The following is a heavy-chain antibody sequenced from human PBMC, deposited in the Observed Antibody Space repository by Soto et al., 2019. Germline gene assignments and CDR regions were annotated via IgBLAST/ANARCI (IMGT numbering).Heavy chain of an antibody. D-gene: IGHD3-22*01. CDR2: IIPIFGTP. CDR3: ARDRDYHDSSGYHKYYHNMDV. Sequence: QVQLVQSGAEMKKPGSSVKVSCKASGGTFSTHGISWVRQAPGQGLEWVGGIIPIFGTPHHGQKFQSRVTIIADESTSTVNMELSSLTSDDTAIYYCARDRDYHDSSGYHKYYHNMDVWGQGTTVTVSS. V-gene: IGHV1-69*01. J-gene: IGHJ6*03. CDR1: GGTFSTHG.